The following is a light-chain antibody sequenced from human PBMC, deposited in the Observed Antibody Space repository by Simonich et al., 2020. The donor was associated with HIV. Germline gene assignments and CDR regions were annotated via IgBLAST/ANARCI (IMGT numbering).Light chain of an antibody. J-gene: IGKJ2*01. CDR2: GAS. CDR3: QQYNNWPPYT. CDR1: QSVSSN. V-gene: IGKV3-15*01. Sequence: EIVMTQSPATLSVSPGERATLSCRASQSVSSNLAWYQQKPGQTPRLLIYGASTRATGIPARFSGSGSGTEFTLTISSIHSEDFAVYYCQQYNNWPPYTFAQGTKLEIK.